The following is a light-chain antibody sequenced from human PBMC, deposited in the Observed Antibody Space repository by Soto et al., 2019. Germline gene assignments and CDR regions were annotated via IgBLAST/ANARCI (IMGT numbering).Light chain of an antibody. V-gene: IGLV2-14*03. CDR2: DVN. CDR1: STDVDGYDY. CDR3: SSYTSSAPFYV. J-gene: IGLJ1*01. Sequence: QSVLTQPASVSGSPGQSITISCTGASTDVDGYDYVSWYQQHPGQAPKLMIYDVNNRPSGVSYRFSGSKSGDTASLTISGLQAEVVSDYYCSSYTSSAPFYVFGTGTKVTV.